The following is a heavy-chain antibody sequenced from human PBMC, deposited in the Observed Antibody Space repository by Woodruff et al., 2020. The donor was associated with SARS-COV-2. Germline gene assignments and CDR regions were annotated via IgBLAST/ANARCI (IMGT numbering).Heavy chain of an antibody. D-gene: IGHD6-13*01. Sequence: LKSRVTISVDTSKNQFSLKLSSVTAADTAVYYCARAATAIYYYYMDVWGKGTTVT. CDR3: ARAATAIYYYYMDV. V-gene: IGHV4-39*01. J-gene: IGHJ6*03.